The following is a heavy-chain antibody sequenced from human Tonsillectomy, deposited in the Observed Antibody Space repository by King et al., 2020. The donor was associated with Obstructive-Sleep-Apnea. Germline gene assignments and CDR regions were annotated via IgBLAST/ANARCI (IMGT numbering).Heavy chain of an antibody. J-gene: IGHJ6*02. Sequence: QLVQSGSELKKPGASVKVSCKASGYTFTNYAMNWVRQAPGQGLEWMGWINTNTGNPTYPQGFTGRFVFSLDTSVSTAYLQISSLKAEDTAVYYCARLWFGELLSYYYGMDVWGQGTTVTVSS. V-gene: IGHV7-4-1*02. CDR2: INTNTGNP. CDR3: ARLWFGELLSYYYGMDV. CDR1: GYTFTNYA. D-gene: IGHD3-10*01.